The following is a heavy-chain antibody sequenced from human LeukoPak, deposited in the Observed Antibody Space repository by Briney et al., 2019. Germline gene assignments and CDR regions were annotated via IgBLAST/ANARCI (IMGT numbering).Heavy chain of an antibody. V-gene: IGHV3-15*01. CDR1: GLSISNDW. CDR2: VKSKSAGETT. CDR3: TLIQGWGSGSYYRDF. J-gene: IGHJ4*02. D-gene: IGHD3-10*01. Sequence: GGALRLSCAAPGLSISNDWRSWVRQAPGKGLEWVARVKSKSAGETTDYAAPVKGRFTISRDDSKNTLYLQMNSMKTEDTAVYYCTLIQGWGSGSYYRDFWGQGTLVTVSS.